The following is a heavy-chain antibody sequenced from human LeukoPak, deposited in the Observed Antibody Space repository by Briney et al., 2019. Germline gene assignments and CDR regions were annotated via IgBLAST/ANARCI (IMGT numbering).Heavy chain of an antibody. CDR2: ISGYSGNT. CDR3: ARDHADVVGKGRPAFDI. J-gene: IGHJ3*02. Sequence: ASVEVSCKASGYTFTNYYVSWVRQAPGQGLEWMGWISGYSGNTDYTQKFQGRVTMTTDTRTRTVYMEMRSLRSADTAVYYCARDHADVVGKGRPAFDIWGQGTLVTVSS. V-gene: IGHV1-18*01. D-gene: IGHD1-26*01. CDR1: GYTFTNYY.